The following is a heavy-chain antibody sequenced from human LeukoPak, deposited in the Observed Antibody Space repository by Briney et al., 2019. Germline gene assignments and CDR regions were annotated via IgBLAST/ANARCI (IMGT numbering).Heavy chain of an antibody. CDR3: AKDPKGTTVTTYWFVY. Sequence: GGSLRLSCAASGFTFSKYAMTWVRQAPGKGLEWVSGISGSGGNTYYADSVKGRFTISRDNAKDTLFLQMNSLRAEDTAVYYCAKDPKGTTVTTYWFVYWGRGTLVTVPS. V-gene: IGHV3-23*01. CDR2: ISGSGGNT. J-gene: IGHJ4*02. CDR1: GFTFSKYA. D-gene: IGHD4-17*01.